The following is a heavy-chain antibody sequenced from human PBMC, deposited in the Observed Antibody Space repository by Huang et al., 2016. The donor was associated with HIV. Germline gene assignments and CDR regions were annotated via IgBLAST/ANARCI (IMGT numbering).Heavy chain of an antibody. V-gene: IGHV3-30-3*01. J-gene: IGHJ6*03. Sequence: QVQLVESGGGVVQPGRSLRLSCAASGFTFSNYAMHWVRQAPGKWLEGVAVISYDGSNKYYTDSVKGRFTISRDNSKNALYLQMNSLRAEDTAVYYCARRAVAGIYYYYYMDVWGKGTTVTVSS. CDR1: GFTFSNYA. D-gene: IGHD6-19*01. CDR2: ISYDGSNK. CDR3: ARRAVAGIYYYYYMDV.